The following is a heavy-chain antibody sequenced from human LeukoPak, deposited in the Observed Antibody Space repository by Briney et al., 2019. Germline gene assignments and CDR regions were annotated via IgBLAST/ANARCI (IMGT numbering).Heavy chain of an antibody. CDR2: ISGSGGST. J-gene: IGHJ4*02. D-gene: IGHD3-3*01. CDR3: AKDMAAYYDFWSGYPLLDY. CDR1: GFTFSSYA. Sequence: PGGSLRLSCAASGFTFSSYAMSWVRQAPWKGLEWVSAISGSGGSTYYADSVKGRFTISRDNSKNTLYLQMNSLRAEDTAVYYCAKDMAAYYDFWSGYPLLDYWGQGTLVTVSS. V-gene: IGHV3-23*01.